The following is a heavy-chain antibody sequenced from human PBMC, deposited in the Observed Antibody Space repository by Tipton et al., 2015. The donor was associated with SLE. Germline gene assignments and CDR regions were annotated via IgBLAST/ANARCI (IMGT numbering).Heavy chain of an antibody. J-gene: IGHJ2*01. CDR1: GGSISSYY. V-gene: IGHV4-4*07. CDR2: IYTSGST. D-gene: IGHD7-27*01. Sequence: TLSLTCTVSGGSISSYYWSWIRRPAGKGLEWIGRIYTSGSTNYNPSLKSRVTMSVDTSKNQFSLKLSSVTAADTAVYYCARSPLTGGYWYFDLWGRGTLVTVSS. CDR3: ARSPLTGGYWYFDL.